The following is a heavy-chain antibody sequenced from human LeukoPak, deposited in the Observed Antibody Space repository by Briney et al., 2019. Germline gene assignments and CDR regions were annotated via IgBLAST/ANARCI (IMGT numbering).Heavy chain of an antibody. CDR3: ARDRRSGSYDSTDASDY. V-gene: IGHV3-21*01. Sequence: GGSLRLSCAASGFTFSSYSMNWVRQAPGKGLEWVSSISSGSSYIYYADSVKGRFTISSDNAKNSLYLQMNSLRAEDTAVYYCARDRRSGSYDSTDASDYWGQGTLVTVSS. CDR1: GFTFSSYS. D-gene: IGHD3-22*01. J-gene: IGHJ4*02. CDR2: ISSGSSYI.